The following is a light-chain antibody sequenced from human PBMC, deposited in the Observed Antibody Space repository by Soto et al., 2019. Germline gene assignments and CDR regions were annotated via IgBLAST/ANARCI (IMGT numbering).Light chain of an antibody. CDR1: SSDVGGYNY. CDR3: SSYTSSSTVV. Sequence: QSALTQPASVSGSPGQPITISCTGTSSDVGGYNYVSWYQQHPGKAPKLMIYDVSNRPSGVSYRFSGSKSDNTASLTISGLQPEDEADYYCSSYTSSSTVVFGGGTKLTVL. V-gene: IGLV2-14*01. CDR2: DVS. J-gene: IGLJ2*01.